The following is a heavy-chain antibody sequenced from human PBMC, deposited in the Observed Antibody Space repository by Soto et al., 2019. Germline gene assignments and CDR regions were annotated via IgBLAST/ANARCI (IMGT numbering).Heavy chain of an antibody. CDR1: GFTVSTYG. J-gene: IGHJ4*02. V-gene: IGHV3-30*03. D-gene: IGHD2-8*02. CDR2: ISRDGGTK. CDR3: TGEVASGY. Sequence: QVQLVESGEGVVQPGRSLRLSCAVSGFTVSTYGMHWVRQAPGKGLEWVAVISRDGGTKYYADSVKGRFTISRDNSRNTLFLEMTSLRGDDMAVYYCTGEVASGYWGQGTLVTVSS.